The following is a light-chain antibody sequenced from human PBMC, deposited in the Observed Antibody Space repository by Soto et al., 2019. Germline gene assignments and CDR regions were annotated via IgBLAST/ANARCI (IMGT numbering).Light chain of an antibody. Sequence: EIVLTQSPGTLSLSPGERATLSCRASQSVRSNLAWYQQKPGQAPRLLICDASTRDTGIPARFSGSGSGTEFTLTISSLQSEDYAVYYCQPYNNWPSWTFGQGTKVDI. V-gene: IGKV3D-15*01. CDR1: QSVRSN. CDR3: QPYNNWPSWT. J-gene: IGKJ1*01. CDR2: DAS.